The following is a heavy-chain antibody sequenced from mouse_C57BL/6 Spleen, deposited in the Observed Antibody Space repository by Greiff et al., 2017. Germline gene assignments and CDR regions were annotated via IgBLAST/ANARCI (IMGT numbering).Heavy chain of an antibody. V-gene: IGHV1-69*01. Sequence: VQLQQSGAELAMPGASVKLSCKASGYTFTSSWMHWVKQRPGQGLEWIGEIDPSDSYTNYNQKFKGKSTLTADKSSSTAYMQLSSLTSEDSAVXYYAGGRGCKGFAYWGQGTLVTVSA. CDR2: IDPSDSYT. J-gene: IGHJ3*01. CDR1: GYTFTSSW. CDR3: AGGRGCKGFAY.